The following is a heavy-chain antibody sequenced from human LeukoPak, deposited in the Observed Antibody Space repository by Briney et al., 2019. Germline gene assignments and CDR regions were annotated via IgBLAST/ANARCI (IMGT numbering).Heavy chain of an antibody. J-gene: IGHJ4*02. D-gene: IGHD5-12*01. CDR2: ISGRTGAT. CDR3: AKCGNSGCHLIGY. CDR1: GFTFTTNA. V-gene: IGHV3-23*01. Sequence: GGSLRLSCAASGFTFTTNAMSWVRQAPGKGLEWVSAISGRTGATYYADSEKGRFTISRDNSKSTLYLQMDSLRAEDTAVYYCAKCGNSGCHLIGYWGQGTLVTVSS.